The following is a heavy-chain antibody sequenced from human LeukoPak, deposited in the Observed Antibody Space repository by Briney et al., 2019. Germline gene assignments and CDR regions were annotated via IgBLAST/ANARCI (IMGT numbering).Heavy chain of an antibody. V-gene: IGHV3-48*01. D-gene: IGHD3-22*01. CDR3: AREEKIIRYDSSPLGY. CDR1: GFTFSSYT. Sequence: GGSLRLSCAASGFTFSSYTMNWVRQPPGKGLEWVSNIGTSSTTIYYADPVKGRFTISRDNSKNTLYLQMNSLRAEDTAVYYCAREEKIIRYDSSPLGYWGQGTLVTVSS. J-gene: IGHJ4*02. CDR2: IGTSSTTI.